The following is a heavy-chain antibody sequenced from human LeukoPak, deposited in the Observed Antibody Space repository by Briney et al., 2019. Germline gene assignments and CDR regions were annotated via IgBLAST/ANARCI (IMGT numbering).Heavy chain of an antibody. V-gene: IGHV3-66*02. CDR3: ARDLGTTGTTDY. J-gene: IGHJ4*02. D-gene: IGHD1-1*01. CDR1: GFTVGSNY. Sequence: GGSLRLSCAASGFTVGSNYMSWVRQAPGKGLEWVSVIYSGGSTYYADSVKGRFTISRDNSRNTLYLQMNSLRAEDTAVYYCARDLGTTGTTDYWGLGTLVTVSS. CDR2: IYSGGST.